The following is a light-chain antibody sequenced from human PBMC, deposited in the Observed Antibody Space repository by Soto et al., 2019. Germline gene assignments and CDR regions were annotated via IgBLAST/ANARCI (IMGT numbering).Light chain of an antibody. CDR3: QQSYSSPLLA. CDR2: GVS. J-gene: IGKJ4*01. Sequence: DIHMTQSPSSLYASIGDRVTITCRSSQIIDTYLNWYQQKAGKAPKLLIYGVSKLQSGVPPRFSGSGSGTEFTLTITGLQPEDFATYYCQQSYSSPLLAFGGGTKVDIK. CDR1: QIIDTY. V-gene: IGKV1-39*01.